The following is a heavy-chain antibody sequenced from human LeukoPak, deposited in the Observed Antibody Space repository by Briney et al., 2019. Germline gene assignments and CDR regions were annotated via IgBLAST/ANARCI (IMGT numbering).Heavy chain of an antibody. Sequence: GGSLRLSCAASGFTFSSYWMSWVRQAPGKGLEWVANIKQDGSDKYYVDSVMGRFTISRDNAKNSLYLQINSLRAEDTAVYYCARKTVVGSYFDYWGQGTPVTVSS. CDR2: IKQDGSDK. CDR3: ARKTVVGSYFDY. CDR1: GFTFSSYW. D-gene: IGHD4-23*01. J-gene: IGHJ4*02. V-gene: IGHV3-7*03.